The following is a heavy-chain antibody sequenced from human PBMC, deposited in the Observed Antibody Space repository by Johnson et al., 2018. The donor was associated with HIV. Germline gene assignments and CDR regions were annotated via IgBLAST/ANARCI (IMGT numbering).Heavy chain of an antibody. V-gene: IGHV3-66*01. J-gene: IGHJ3*02. CDR3: ARDLVSLEDAFDI. CDR1: GFTFSSHY. D-gene: IGHD3-16*02. Sequence: VQLVESGGGVVQPGGSLRLSCAASGFTFSSHYMNWVRQAPGKVLEWVSIVYSGGSTYYADSVKGRFTISRDNSKNTLYLQMNTLGAEDTAVYYCARDLVSLEDAFDIWGKGKMVTVSS. CDR2: VYSGGST.